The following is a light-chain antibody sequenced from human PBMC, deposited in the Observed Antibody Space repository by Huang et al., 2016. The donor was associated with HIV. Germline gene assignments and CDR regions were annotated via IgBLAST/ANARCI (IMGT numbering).Light chain of an antibody. CDR1: QNIGNS. J-gene: IGKJ2*01. V-gene: IGKV6-21*02. CDR2: YAS. CDR3: HQSSSLPYT. Sequence: EIVLTQSPDFQSVTPKEKITITCRASQNIGNSLHWYQQKPDQSPQLLIKYASHTISGVPSRVSGSGSGTDFTLTINTPEAGDAATYYCHQSSSLPYTFGQGTKLEIK.